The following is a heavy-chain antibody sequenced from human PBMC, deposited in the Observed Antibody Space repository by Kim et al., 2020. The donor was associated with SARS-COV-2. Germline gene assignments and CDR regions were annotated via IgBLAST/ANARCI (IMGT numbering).Heavy chain of an antibody. CDR2: TYYRSKWYN. Sequence: SQTLSLTCAISGDSVSSNSAAWNWIRQSPSRGLEWLGRTYYRSKWYNDYAVSVKSRITINPDTSKNQFSLQLNSVTPEDTAVYYCARGARGIVGAPYAFDIWGQGTMVTVSS. CDR1: GDSVSSNSAA. CDR3: ARGARGIVGAPYAFDI. D-gene: IGHD1-26*01. V-gene: IGHV6-1*01. J-gene: IGHJ3*02.